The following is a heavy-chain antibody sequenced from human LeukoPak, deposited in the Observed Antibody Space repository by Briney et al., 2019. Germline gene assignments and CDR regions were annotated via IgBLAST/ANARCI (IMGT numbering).Heavy chain of an antibody. D-gene: IGHD3-22*01. J-gene: IGHJ4*02. CDR1: GFTFSSYA. CDR2: ISSSSNTI. CDR3: ARGDGYYDSSGSIPFDY. Sequence: GGSLRLSCAASGFTFSSYAMHWVRQAPGKGLEWVSYISSSSNTIYYADSVKGRFTISRDNAKNSLYLQMNSLRDEDTAVYYCARGDGYYDSSGSIPFDYWGQGTLVTVSS. V-gene: IGHV3-48*02.